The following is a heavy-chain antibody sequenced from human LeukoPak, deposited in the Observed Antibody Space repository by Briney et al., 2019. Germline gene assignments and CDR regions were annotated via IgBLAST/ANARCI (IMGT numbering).Heavy chain of an antibody. Sequence: GGSLRLSCAASGFTFSSYAMSWVRQAPGKGLEWVSAISGSGGSTYYADSVKGRFTISRDDSKNTLYLQMNSLRAEDTAVYYCAKDLGPHSSGWYWGQGTLVTVSS. CDR2: ISGSGGST. CDR3: AKDLGPHSSGWY. V-gene: IGHV3-23*01. D-gene: IGHD6-19*01. CDR1: GFTFSSYA. J-gene: IGHJ4*02.